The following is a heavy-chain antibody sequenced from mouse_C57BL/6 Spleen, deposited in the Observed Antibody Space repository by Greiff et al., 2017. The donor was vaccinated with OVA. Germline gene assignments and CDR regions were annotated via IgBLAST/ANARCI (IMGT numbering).Heavy chain of an antibody. Sequence: VKLEESGPGLVAPSQSLSITCTVSGFSLTSYGVHWVRQPPGKGLEWLVVIWSDGSTTYNSALKSRLSISKDNSKSQVFLKMNSLQTDDTAMYYCARHGGTTVDWYFDVWGTGTTVTVSS. J-gene: IGHJ1*03. CDR1: GFSLTSYG. V-gene: IGHV2-6-1*01. D-gene: IGHD1-1*01. CDR3: ARHGGTTVDWYFDV. CDR2: IWSDGST.